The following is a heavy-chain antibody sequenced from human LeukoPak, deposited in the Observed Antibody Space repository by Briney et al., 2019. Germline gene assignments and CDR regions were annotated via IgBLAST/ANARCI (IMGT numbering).Heavy chain of an antibody. J-gene: IGHJ4*02. Sequence: PGGSLRLSCAASGFTVSSNYMSWVRQAPGKGLEWVSVIYSGGSTYYADSVKGRFTISRDNSKNTLYLQMNSLRAEDTAVYYCARDGRRDGYNLTYAFDYGGQGTLVTVSS. V-gene: IGHV3-53*01. CDR3: ARDGRRDGYNLTYAFDY. CDR1: GFTVSSNY. D-gene: IGHD5-24*01. CDR2: IYSGGST.